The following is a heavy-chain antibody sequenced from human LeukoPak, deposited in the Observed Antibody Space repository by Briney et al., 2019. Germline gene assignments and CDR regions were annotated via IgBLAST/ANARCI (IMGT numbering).Heavy chain of an antibody. D-gene: IGHD3-10*01. CDR2: INPNSGGT. CDR3: ARERSGILGYYYYGMDV. CDR1: GYTFTGYY. Sequence: GASVKVSCKASGYTFTGYYMHWVRQAPGQGLEWMGRINPNSGGTNYAQKLQGRVTMTGDTSISTVYMELSRLRSDDTAVYYCARERSGILGYYYYGMDVWGQGTTVTVSS. V-gene: IGHV1-2*06. J-gene: IGHJ6*02.